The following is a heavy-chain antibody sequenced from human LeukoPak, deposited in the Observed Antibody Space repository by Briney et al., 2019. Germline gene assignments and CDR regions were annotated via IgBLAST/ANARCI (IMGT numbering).Heavy chain of an antibody. CDR3: ARAGAVRHWFDP. CDR2: IYYSGST. V-gene: IGHV4-39*07. CDR1: GGSISSSSYY. Sequence: KPSETLSLTCTVSGGSISSSSYYWGWIRQPPGKGLEWIGSIYYSGSTYYNPSLKSRVTISVDRSKNQFSLKLSSVTAADTAVYYCARAGAVRHWFDPWGQGTLVTVSS. D-gene: IGHD3-10*01. J-gene: IGHJ5*02.